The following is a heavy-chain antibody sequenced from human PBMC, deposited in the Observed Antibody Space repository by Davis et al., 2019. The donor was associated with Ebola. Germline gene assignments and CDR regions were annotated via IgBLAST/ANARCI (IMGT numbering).Heavy chain of an antibody. V-gene: IGHV3-7*01. D-gene: IGHD6-13*01. Sequence: GESLKISCAASGFTFSSYWMSWVRQAPGKGLEWVANIKQDGSEKYYVDSVKGRFTISRDNAKNSLYLQMNSLRAEDTAVYYCARSRIAAALAFDYWGQGTLVTVSS. CDR1: GFTFSSYW. J-gene: IGHJ4*02. CDR3: ARSRIAAALAFDY. CDR2: IKQDGSEK.